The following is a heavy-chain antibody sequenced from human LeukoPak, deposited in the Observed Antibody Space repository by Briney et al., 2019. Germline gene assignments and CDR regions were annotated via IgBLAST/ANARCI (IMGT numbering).Heavy chain of an antibody. V-gene: IGHV3-7*01. CDR3: ASRGPYDSSGYYMGSFDY. CDR1: GFTFSNYW. J-gene: IGHJ4*02. Sequence: GGSLRLSCAASGFTFSNYWMSWVRQAPGKGLEWVANIKQDGSEGYYVDSVKGRFTISRDNAKNSLYLQMNSLRAEDTAVYYCASRGPYDSSGYYMGSFDYWGQGTLVTVSS. CDR2: IKQDGSEG. D-gene: IGHD3-22*01.